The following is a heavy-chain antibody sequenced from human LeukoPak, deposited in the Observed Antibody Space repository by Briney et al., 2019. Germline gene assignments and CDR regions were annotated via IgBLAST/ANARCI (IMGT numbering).Heavy chain of an antibody. CDR3: AKGIALAGPKTYYFDY. CDR1: GFTFSSYA. D-gene: IGHD6-19*01. J-gene: IGHJ4*02. Sequence: PGGSLRLSCAAPGFTFSSYAMSWVRQAPGKGLECVSAISGSGGSTYYADSVKGRFTISRDNSKNTLYLQVNSLRAEDTAVYYCAKGIALAGPKTYYFDYWGQGTLVTVSS. V-gene: IGHV3-23*01. CDR2: ISGSGGST.